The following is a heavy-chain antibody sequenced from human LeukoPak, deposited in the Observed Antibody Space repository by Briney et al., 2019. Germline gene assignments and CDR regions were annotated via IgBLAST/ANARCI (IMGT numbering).Heavy chain of an antibody. CDR1: GYTFTGYY. CDR2: ISAYNGNT. J-gene: IGHJ4*02. V-gene: IGHV1-18*04. Sequence: GASVKVSCKASGYTFTGYYMHWVRQAPGQGLEWMGWISAYNGNTNYAQKLQGRVTMTTDTSTSTAYMELRSLRSDDTAVYYCAREGYCSGGSCYLVFWGQGTLVTVSS. D-gene: IGHD2-15*01. CDR3: AREGYCSGGSCYLVF.